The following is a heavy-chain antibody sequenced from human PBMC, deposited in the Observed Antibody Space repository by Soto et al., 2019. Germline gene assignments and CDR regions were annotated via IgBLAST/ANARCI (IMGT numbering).Heavy chain of an antibody. V-gene: IGHV3-72*01. CDR2: TRNKANRYTT. J-gene: IGHJ4*02. Sequence: EVQLVESGGGLVQPGGSLRLSSAASGFSFSDHYMDWVRQAPGKGLEWVARTRNKANRYTTEYAASVKGRFTISRDDSKNSLYLQMSSLQTEDTAVYYCGRVGDYNFWSGPDYWGQGTLVTVSS. CDR1: GFSFSDHY. D-gene: IGHD3-3*01. CDR3: GRVGDYNFWSGPDY.